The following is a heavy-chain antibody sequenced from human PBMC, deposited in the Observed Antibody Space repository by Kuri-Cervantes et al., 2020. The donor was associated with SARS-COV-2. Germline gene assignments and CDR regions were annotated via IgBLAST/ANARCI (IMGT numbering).Heavy chain of an antibody. J-gene: IGHJ4*02. CDR3: ARDVVHTYGWRAFDY. CDR1: GGSISSGSYY. D-gene: IGHD5-18*01. Sequence: LSCTVSGGSISSGSYYWSWIRQPAGKGLEWIGRIYTSGSTNYNPSLKSRVTISVDTSKNQFSLRLTSVTAADTAVYYCARDVVHTYGWRAFDYWGQGSLVTVSS. CDR2: IYTSGST. V-gene: IGHV4-61*02.